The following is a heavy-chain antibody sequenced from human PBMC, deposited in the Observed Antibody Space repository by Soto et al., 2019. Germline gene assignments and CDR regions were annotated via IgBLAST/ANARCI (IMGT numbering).Heavy chain of an antibody. J-gene: IGHJ4*02. CDR2: INSDGNST. D-gene: IGHD4-4*01. CDR3: ARGSNHFDY. CDR1: GFTFSPFW. Sequence: PGGSLRLSCASSGFTFSPFWMHLVRQVPGKGPVWVSRINSDGNSTSYADSVKGRFTISRDNAKNTLYLQMNSLRAEDTAVYYCARGSNHFDYWGQGTLVTVSS. V-gene: IGHV3-74*01.